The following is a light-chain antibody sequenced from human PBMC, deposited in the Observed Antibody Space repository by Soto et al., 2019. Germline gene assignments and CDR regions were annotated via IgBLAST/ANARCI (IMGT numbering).Light chain of an antibody. Sequence: DIQLTQSPSFLSACVGDRVTITCRASQGISSDLAWYQQKPGKAPNLLIHTASALQTGVPSRFSGRGSGTEFTLTISSLQPEDFPTYYCQQLNTYPITFGQGTRLEIK. J-gene: IGKJ5*01. CDR2: TAS. CDR1: QGISSD. CDR3: QQLNTYPIT. V-gene: IGKV1-9*01.